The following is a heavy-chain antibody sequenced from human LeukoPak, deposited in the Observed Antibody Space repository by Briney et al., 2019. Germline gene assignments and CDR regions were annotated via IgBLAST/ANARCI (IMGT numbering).Heavy chain of an antibody. CDR1: GCSTSSYY. V-gene: IGHV4-59*01. CDR2: IYYSGSS. J-gene: IGHJ4*02. D-gene: IGHD6-13*01. CDR3: ARHGTIAAAGYFDY. Sequence: KPSETLSLTCTASGCSTSSYYWSWIRQPPGKGLEWIGYIYYSGSSNYNPSLKRRVTMFVGTSKNQSSLKLNPVTAAYTAVYDCARHGTIAAAGYFDYWGQGSLVTVSS.